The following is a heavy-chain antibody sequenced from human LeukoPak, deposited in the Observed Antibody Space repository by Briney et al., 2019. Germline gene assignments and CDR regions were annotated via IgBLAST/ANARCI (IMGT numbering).Heavy chain of an antibody. D-gene: IGHD2-2*01. V-gene: IGHV3-30*18. CDR3: AKAGCSSTSCYGYYFDY. CDR1: GFTFSSNG. Sequence: PGRSLRLSCAASGFTFSSNGMHWVRQAPGKGLEWVAVISYDGSNKYYADSVKGRFTISRDNSKNTLYLQMNSLRAEDTAVYYCAKAGCSSTSCYGYYFDYWGQGTLVTVSS. CDR2: ISYDGSNK. J-gene: IGHJ4*02.